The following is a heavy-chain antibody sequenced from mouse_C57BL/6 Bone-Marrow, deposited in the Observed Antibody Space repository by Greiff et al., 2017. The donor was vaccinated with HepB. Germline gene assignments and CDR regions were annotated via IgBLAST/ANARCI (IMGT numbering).Heavy chain of an antibody. V-gene: IGHV6-6*01. CDR3: TRYGPYYFDY. CDR1: GFTFSDAW. CDR2: IRNKANNHAT. Sequence: EVKVVESGGGLVQPGGSMKLSCAASGFTFSDAWMDWVRQSPEKGLEWVAEIRNKANNHATYYAESVKGRFTISRDDSKSSVYLQMNSLRAEDTGIYYCTRYGPYYFDYWGQGTTLTVSS. D-gene: IGHD1-1*01. J-gene: IGHJ2*01.